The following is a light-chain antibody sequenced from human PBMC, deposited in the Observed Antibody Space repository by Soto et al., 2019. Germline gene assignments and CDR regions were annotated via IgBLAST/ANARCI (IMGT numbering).Light chain of an antibody. CDR1: QTISSSY. Sequence: EIVLTQSPGTLSLSPGERATLSCRASQTISSSYLAWYQQKLGQAPRLLIYGTPSRATGIPDRFSGSRSGTDFTLTISRLEPEDFAVYYCQQYSSSPGTFGQGTKVDIK. CDR3: QQYSSSPGT. V-gene: IGKV3-20*01. CDR2: GTP. J-gene: IGKJ1*01.